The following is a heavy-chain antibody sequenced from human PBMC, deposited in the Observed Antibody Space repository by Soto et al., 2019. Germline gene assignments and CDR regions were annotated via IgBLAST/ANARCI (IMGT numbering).Heavy chain of an antibody. CDR1: GYTFTSYG. V-gene: IGHV1-18*01. Sequence: ASVKVSCKASGYTFTSYGISWVRQAPGQGLEWMGWINAYNGNTNYAQKLQGRVTMTTDTSTSTAYMELRSLRSDDTAVYYCARPKDSSGWYVGYFDYWGQGTLVTVSS. CDR2: INAYNGNT. CDR3: ARPKDSSGWYVGYFDY. D-gene: IGHD6-19*01. J-gene: IGHJ4*02.